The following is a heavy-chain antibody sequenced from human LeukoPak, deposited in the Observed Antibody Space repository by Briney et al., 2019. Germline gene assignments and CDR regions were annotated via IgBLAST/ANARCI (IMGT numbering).Heavy chain of an antibody. J-gene: IGHJ3*02. CDR1: GFTFSSYA. CDR2: ISYDGSSK. D-gene: IGHD1-26*01. CDR3: ARRMSGSHSGNAFDI. V-gene: IGHV3-30*04. Sequence: GGSLRLSCAASGFTFSSYAMHWVRQAPGKGLEWVAVISYDGSSKYYADSVKGRFTISRDNSKNTLYLQMNSLRAEDTAVYYCARRMSGSHSGNAFDIWGQGTMVTVSS.